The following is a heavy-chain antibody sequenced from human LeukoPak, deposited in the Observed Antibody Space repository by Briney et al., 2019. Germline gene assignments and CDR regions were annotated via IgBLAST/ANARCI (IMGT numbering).Heavy chain of an antibody. V-gene: IGHV4-59*08. CDR3: ARGGTMVRGVIITPYYFDY. CDR1: GGSISSYY. Sequence: SETLSLTCTVSGGSISSYYWSWIRQPPGKGLEWIGYIYYSGSTNYNPSLKSRVTISVDTSKNQFPLKLSSVTAADTAVYYCARGGTMVRGVIITPYYFDYWGQGTLVTVSS. D-gene: IGHD3-10*01. J-gene: IGHJ4*02. CDR2: IYYSGST.